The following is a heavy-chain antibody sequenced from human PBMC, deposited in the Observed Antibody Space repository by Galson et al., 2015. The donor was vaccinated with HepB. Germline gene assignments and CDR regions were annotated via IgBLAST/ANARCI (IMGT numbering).Heavy chain of an antibody. CDR2: IHSGGDT. CDR3: ARATTGDGAAFFDY. D-gene: IGHD7-27*01. V-gene: IGHV3-53*01. J-gene: IGHJ4*02. Sequence: SLGLACAASGVTVSYNYMNWVRQAPGKGLEWVAVIHSGGDTYYADSVKGRLTISRDNSKNTLFLQMNSLRADDTAVYYCARATTGDGAAFFDYWGQGTLVTVSS. CDR1: GVTVSYNY.